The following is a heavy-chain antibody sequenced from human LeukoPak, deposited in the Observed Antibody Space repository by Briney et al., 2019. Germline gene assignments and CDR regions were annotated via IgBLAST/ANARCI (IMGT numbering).Heavy chain of an antibody. D-gene: IGHD3-10*01. CDR1: GFTFSSYW. J-gene: IGHJ4*02. Sequence: AGGSLRLSCAASGFTFSSYWMHWVRQAPGKGLEWVSGISGTGERTSYADSVKGRFAIFRDNSQNTLYLQMDSLRAEDTAVYYCAREPGTTLLTRLYLWGQGTLVTVSS. V-gene: IGHV3-23*01. CDR3: AREPGTTLLTRLYL. CDR2: ISGTGERT.